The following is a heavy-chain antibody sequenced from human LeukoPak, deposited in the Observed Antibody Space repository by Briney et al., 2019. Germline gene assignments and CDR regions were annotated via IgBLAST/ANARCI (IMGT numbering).Heavy chain of an antibody. CDR1: GYTLTELS. CDR3: VTDILTGYLGWSGGY. J-gene: IGHJ4*02. V-gene: IGHV1-24*01. D-gene: IGHD3-9*01. CDR2: FDPEDGET. Sequence: ASVKVSCKVSGYTLTELSMHWVRQAPGKGLEWMGGFDPEDGETIYAQKFQGRVTMTEDTSTDTAYMELSSLRSEDTAVYYCVTDILTGYLGWSGGYWGQGTLVTVSS.